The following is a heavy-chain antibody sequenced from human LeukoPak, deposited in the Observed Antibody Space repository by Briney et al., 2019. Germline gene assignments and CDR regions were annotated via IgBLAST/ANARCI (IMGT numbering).Heavy chain of an antibody. V-gene: IGHV1-69*05. CDR3: ARDRGLYYYDSSGYPFPDY. D-gene: IGHD3-22*01. Sequence: SVKFSCKASGGTFRSYAISWVRQAPGQGLEWMGRIIPIFGTANYAQKFQGRVTITTDESTSTAYMELSSLRSEDTAVYYCARDRGLYYYDSSGYPFPDYWGQGTLVTVSS. CDR1: GGTFRSYA. J-gene: IGHJ4*02. CDR2: IIPIFGTA.